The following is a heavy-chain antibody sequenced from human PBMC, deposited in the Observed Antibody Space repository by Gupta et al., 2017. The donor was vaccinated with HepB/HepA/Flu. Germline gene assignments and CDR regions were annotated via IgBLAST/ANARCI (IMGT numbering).Heavy chain of an antibody. Sequence: EVQLLESGGGLVQPGGSLRLSCAAPRPTFSTYAMSWVRQVPGRGLEWVSAISGTGGSTYYSGSGKGRFTISRDNSKNTLFLQINRLRAEDTAIYYCAKAKNPGGGVIPIDYWGQGPLVTVYS. CDR2: ISGTGGST. V-gene: IGHV3-23*01. D-gene: IGHD3-16*02. CDR3: AKAKNPGGGVIPIDY. CDR1: RPTFSTYA. J-gene: IGHJ4*02.